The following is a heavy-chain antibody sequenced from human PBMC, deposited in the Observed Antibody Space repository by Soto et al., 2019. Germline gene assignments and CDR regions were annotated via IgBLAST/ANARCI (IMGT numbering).Heavy chain of an antibody. J-gene: IGHJ4*02. CDR2: IYWDDYK. D-gene: IGHD3-16*01. CDR1: GFSLSTSGVG. CDR3: VHKGGGDRILDY. Sequence: QITLKESGPALVKPTQTLTLTCTFSGFSLSTSGVGVGWIRQPPGEALEWLALIYWDDYKHFSPSLESRLTITKETSKNQVGLTMTSMDPVDTATYYCVHKGGGDRILDYWGQGTLVTVSS. V-gene: IGHV2-5*02.